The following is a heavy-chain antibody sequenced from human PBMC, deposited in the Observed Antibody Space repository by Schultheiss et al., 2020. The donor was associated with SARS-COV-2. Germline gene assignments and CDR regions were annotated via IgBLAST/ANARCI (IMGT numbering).Heavy chain of an antibody. CDR2: INPTSGGT. Sequence: ASVKVSCKASGYTFTGYYMHWVRQAPGQGLEWMGRINPTSGGTIYAQKFQGRVTITADESTSTAYMELSSLRSEDTAVYYCVIAHRQDYYYYGMDVWGQGTTVTVSS. CDR3: VIAHRQDYYYYGMDV. J-gene: IGHJ6*02. CDR1: GYTFTGYY. V-gene: IGHV1-2*06. D-gene: IGHD6-13*01.